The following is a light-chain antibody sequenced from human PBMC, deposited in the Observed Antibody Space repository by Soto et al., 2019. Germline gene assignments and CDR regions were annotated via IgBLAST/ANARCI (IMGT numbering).Light chain of an antibody. CDR3: QQYNNWRQT. J-gene: IGKJ1*01. CDR2: GAS. Sequence: VITQWPASLSVKKWEKDKLYCGASQRASSNVAWYQQKPGQAPRLLLYGASARATGVPARFSGSGSGTQFTLTISSLQSGDFAVYYCQQYNNWRQTLGQGTNVDI. V-gene: IGKV3-15*01. CDR1: QRASSN.